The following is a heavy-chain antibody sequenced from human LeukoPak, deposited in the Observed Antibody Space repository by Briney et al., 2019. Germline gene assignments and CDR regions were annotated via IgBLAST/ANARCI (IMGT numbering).Heavy chain of an antibody. Sequence: PSETLSLTCSVSGGSISSYYWSWIRQPPGKGLEWIGYIYHTGSAHYNPSLKSRVTMSVDTSKNQFSLKLSSVTAADTAVYYCARDQCRSSGCRYFDYWGQGTLVTVAS. V-gene: IGHV4-59*01. J-gene: IGHJ4*02. CDR1: GGSISSYY. CDR2: IYHTGSA. D-gene: IGHD6-19*01. CDR3: ARDQCRSSGCRYFDY.